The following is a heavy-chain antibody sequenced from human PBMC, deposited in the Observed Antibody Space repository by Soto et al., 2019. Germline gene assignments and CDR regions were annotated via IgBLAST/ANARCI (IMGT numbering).Heavy chain of an antibody. CDR3: ARETMRLPPLDAFDI. D-gene: IGHD4-17*01. V-gene: IGHV3-21*01. J-gene: IGHJ3*02. Sequence: PGGSLRLSCAASGFTFSSYSMNWVRQAPGKGLEWVSSISSSSSYIYYADSVKGRFTISRDNAKNSLYLQMNSLRAEDTAVYYCARETMRLPPLDAFDIWGQGTMVTVSS. CDR2: ISSSSSYI. CDR1: GFTFSSYS.